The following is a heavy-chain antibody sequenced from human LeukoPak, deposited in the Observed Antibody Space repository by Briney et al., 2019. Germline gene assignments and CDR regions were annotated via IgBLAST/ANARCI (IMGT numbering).Heavy chain of an antibody. CDR1: GFTFDDYG. D-gene: IGHD4-23*01. CDR3: ARARDYGGNAIFFDY. J-gene: IGHJ4*02. Sequence: PGGSLRLSCAASGFTFDDYGMSWVRQVPGKGLEWVSGISWNGGSTDYADSVKDRFTVSRDNAKSSLLLQMNSLSAEDTALYYCARARDYGGNAIFFDYWGQGTLVTVSS. CDR2: ISWNGGST. V-gene: IGHV3-20*04.